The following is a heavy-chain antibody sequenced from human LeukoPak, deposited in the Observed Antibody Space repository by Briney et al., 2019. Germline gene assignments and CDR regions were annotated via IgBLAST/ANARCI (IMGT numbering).Heavy chain of an antibody. CDR1: GGSISSSSYY. D-gene: IGHD4-17*01. Sequence: SETLSLTCTVSGGSISSSSYYWGWIRQPPGKGLEWIGSIYHSGSTYYNPSLKSRVTISVDTSKNQFSLKLSSVTAADTAVYYCAREVATVTTPFDYWGQGTLVTVSS. V-gene: IGHV4-39*07. J-gene: IGHJ4*02. CDR2: IYHSGST. CDR3: AREVATVTTPFDY.